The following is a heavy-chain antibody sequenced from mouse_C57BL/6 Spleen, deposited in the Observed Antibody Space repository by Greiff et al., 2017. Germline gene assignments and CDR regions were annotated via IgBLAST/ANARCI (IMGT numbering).Heavy chain of an antibody. Sequence: EVQVVESGEGLVKPGGSLKLSCAASGFTFSSYAMSWVRQTPEKRLEWVAYISSGGDYIYYAATVKGRFTISRDNARNTLYLQMSSLKSEDTAMYYCTRDGNCDGHYFDYWGQGTTLTVSS. CDR1: GFTFSSYA. J-gene: IGHJ2*01. CDR2: ISSGGDYI. CDR3: TRDGNCDGHYFDY. D-gene: IGHD4-1*01. V-gene: IGHV5-9-1*02.